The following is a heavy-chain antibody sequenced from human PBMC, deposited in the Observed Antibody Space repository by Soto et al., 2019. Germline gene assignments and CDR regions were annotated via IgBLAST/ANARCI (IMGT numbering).Heavy chain of an antibody. D-gene: IGHD3-3*01. Sequence: SETLSLTCTVSGGSISSYYWSWIRQPPGKGLECIGYIYYSGSTNYNPSLKSRVTISVDTSKNQFSLKLSSVTAADTAVYYCAKVNDFWTGYYSTNWFDPWGQGTLVTVSS. J-gene: IGHJ5*02. CDR2: IYYSGST. CDR1: GGSISSYY. V-gene: IGHV4-59*01. CDR3: AKVNDFWTGYYSTNWFDP.